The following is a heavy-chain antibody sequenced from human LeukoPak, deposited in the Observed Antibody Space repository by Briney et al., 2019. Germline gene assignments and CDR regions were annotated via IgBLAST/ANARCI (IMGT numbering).Heavy chain of an antibody. CDR2: IKSDGSET. D-gene: IGHD3-16*01. Sequence: GGSLRLTCAASGFTFSSFWIYWVRHAPGKGLVWVSRIKSDGSETLYADSVKGRFTISRDNAKNTLYLQMNSLRAEDSAVYYCARVRMGDDFNPFDYWGQGTLVTVFS. CDR1: GFTFSSFW. J-gene: IGHJ4*02. V-gene: IGHV3-74*01. CDR3: ARVRMGDDFNPFDY.